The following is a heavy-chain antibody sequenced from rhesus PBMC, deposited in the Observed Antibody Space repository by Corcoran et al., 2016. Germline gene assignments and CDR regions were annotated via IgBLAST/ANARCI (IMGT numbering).Heavy chain of an antibody. Sequence: QVQLQESGPGLVKPSETLSLTCAVSGGSISSSYYYWNWIRQAPGKGREGIGSISYTGSTRYNPSLKSRVTISRYTSTNQFSLKLSSVTAADTAVYYCAREPFCTSTTCYAGFDYWGQGVLVAVSS. CDR3: AREPFCTSTTCYAGFDY. D-gene: IGHD2-2*01. V-gene: IGHV4-122*02. J-gene: IGHJ4*01. CDR2: ISYTGST. CDR1: GGSISSSYYY.